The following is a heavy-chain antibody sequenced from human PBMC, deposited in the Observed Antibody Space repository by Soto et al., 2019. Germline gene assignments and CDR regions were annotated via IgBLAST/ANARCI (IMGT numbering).Heavy chain of an antibody. Sequence: SETLSLTCTVSGGSISSYYWSWIRQPPGKGLEWIGCIYSSGSTNYNPSLKSRVTISVDTAKNQFSLKLSAVTAAATAVYYCAGGFGEFLLDYWGQGTLVTVSS. J-gene: IGHJ4*02. CDR3: AGGFGEFLLDY. CDR2: IYSSGST. D-gene: IGHD3-10*01. V-gene: IGHV4-59*01. CDR1: GGSISSYY.